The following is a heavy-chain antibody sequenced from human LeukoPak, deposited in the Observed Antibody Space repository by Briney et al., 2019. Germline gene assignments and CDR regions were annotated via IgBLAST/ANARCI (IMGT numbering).Heavy chain of an antibody. CDR1: GFTFSDYY. V-gene: IGHV3-11*06. J-gene: IGHJ4*02. CDR2: ISSSSSYI. CDR3: ARDSVVRVERADY. D-gene: IGHD3-3*01. Sequence: KSGGSLRLSCAASGFTFSDYYMSWIRQAPGKGLEWVSSISSSSSYIYYADSVKGRFTISRDNAKNSLYLQMNSLRAEDTAVYYCARDSVVRVERADYWGQGTLVTVSS.